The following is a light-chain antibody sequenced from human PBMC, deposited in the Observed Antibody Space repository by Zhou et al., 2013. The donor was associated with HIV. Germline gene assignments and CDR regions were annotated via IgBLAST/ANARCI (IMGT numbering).Light chain of an antibody. CDR1: QTIGSW. Sequence: DIQMTQSPSTLSASVGDRVTITCRASQTIGSWLAWYQQKPGKAPKLLIYKASSLKNGVPSRFSGSGSGTEFTLTISSLQPDDFATYYCQQCNSSPLTFGGGTTVEIK. CDR2: KAS. J-gene: IGKJ4*01. V-gene: IGKV1-5*03. CDR3: QQCNSSPLT.